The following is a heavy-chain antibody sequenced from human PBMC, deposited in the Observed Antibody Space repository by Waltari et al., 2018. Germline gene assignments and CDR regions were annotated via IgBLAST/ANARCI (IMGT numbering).Heavy chain of an antibody. CDR3: ARFPYAGTTDGE. D-gene: IGHD4-17*01. Sequence: EVRLAESGGGLVQPGGSVRLSCVGSGFAFSRSWIHWVRQAPGKGLMWLSRIKSDVTVTFYADSVRGRFIISRDNAKNTAYLQMNSLTDDDTAIYYCARFPYAGTTDGEWGQGTLITVSS. CDR2: IKSDVTVT. CDR1: GFAFSRSW. J-gene: IGHJ4*02. V-gene: IGHV3-74*01.